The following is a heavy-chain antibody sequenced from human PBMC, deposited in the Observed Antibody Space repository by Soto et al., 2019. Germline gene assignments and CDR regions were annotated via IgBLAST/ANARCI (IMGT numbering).Heavy chain of an antibody. CDR2: INSDGSTI. CDR1: GYTFSPFW. J-gene: IGHJ3*01. V-gene: IGHV3-74*01. Sequence: VQLVESGGGLVQPGESLRLSCAASGYTFSPFWMHWVRQAPGKGLVWVSHINSDGSTILYADSVKGRFTISRDNAKNTLYLQMNSLKAEDTAMYFCVRDRGYPDSFDVWGRGTMVTVSS. D-gene: IGHD3-10*01. CDR3: VRDRGYPDSFDV.